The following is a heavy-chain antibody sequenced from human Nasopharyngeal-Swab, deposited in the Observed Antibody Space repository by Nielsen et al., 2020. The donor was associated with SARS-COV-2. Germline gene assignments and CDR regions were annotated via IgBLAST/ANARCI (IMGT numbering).Heavy chain of an antibody. J-gene: IGHJ4*02. Sequence: GESLKTSCAASGFTFSNVWMSWVRQAPGKGLEWVSAISGSGGSTYYADSVKGRFTISRDNSKNTLYLQMNNLRAEDTAVYYCAKGNRQWLALFDYWGQGTLVTVSS. CDR2: ISGSGGST. V-gene: IGHV3-23*01. D-gene: IGHD6-19*01. CDR1: GFTFSNVW. CDR3: AKGNRQWLALFDY.